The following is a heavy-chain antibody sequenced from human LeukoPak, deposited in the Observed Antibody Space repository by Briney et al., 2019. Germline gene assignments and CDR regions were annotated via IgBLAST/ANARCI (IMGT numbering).Heavy chain of an antibody. CDR2: ISGSGGNT. D-gene: IGHD3-16*01. CDR3: AKDDNYIRFLS. J-gene: IGHJ5*02. Sequence: GGSLRLSCAASGFTFSSYGMSWVRQAPGKGLEWVSAISGSGGNTYYADSVKGRFTISRDNSKNTLYLQMNSLRAEDTAVYYCAKDDNYIRFLSWGQGTLVTVSS. CDR1: GFTFSSYG. V-gene: IGHV3-23*01.